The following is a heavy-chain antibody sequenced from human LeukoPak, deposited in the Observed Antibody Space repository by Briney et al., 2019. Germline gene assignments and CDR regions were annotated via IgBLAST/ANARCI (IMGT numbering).Heavy chain of an antibody. CDR1: GYLFTGFY. V-gene: IGHV1-2*02. CDR3: AKRGGALSD. Sequence: GASVKVSCKTSGYLFTGFYIHWVRQVPGQGLEWMGWMNPNNGDTKSAPEFQGRVAMTRVTSINNAYMEMTGLTPADTAIYYCAKRGGALSDWGQGTPVTVTS. D-gene: IGHD2-21*01. J-gene: IGHJ4*02. CDR2: MNPNNGDT.